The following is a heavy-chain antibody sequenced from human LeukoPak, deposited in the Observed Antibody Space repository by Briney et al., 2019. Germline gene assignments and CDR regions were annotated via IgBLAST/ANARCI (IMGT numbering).Heavy chain of an antibody. CDR3: ARGGIAAAGVAYYYYYGMDV. CDR2: INHSGST. Sequence: TSETLSLTCAVYGGSFSGYYWSWIRQPPGKGLEWIGEINHSGSTNYNPSLKSRVTTSVDTSKNQFSLKLSSVTAADTAVYYCARGGIAAAGVAYYYYYGMDVWGQGTTVTVSS. D-gene: IGHD6-13*01. V-gene: IGHV4-34*01. CDR1: GGSFSGYY. J-gene: IGHJ6*02.